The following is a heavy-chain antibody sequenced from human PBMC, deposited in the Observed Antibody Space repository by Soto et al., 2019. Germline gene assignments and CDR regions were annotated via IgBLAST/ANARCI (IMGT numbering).Heavy chain of an antibody. CDR3: ARHLCPYGSGSYYILDYFDY. Sequence: SETLSLTCTVSGGSISSSSYYWGWIRQPPGKGLEWIGSIYYSRSTYYNPSLKGRITISVDTSKNQYSLKLSSVTAAGTAVYYWARHLCPYGSGSYYILDYFDYWGQGTLVTVSS. V-gene: IGHV4-39*01. D-gene: IGHD3-10*01. CDR2: IYYSRST. J-gene: IGHJ4*02. CDR1: GGSISSSSYY.